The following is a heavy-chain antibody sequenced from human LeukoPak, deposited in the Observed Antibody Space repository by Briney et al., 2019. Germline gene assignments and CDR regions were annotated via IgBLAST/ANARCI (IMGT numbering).Heavy chain of an antibody. V-gene: IGHV1-24*01. CDR3: ATVPFGVVTKFDY. J-gene: IGHJ4*02. CDR1: GYTLTELS. CDR2: FDPEDGET. D-gene: IGHD3-3*01. Sequence: ASVKVSCKVSGYTLTELSMHWVRQAPGKGLEWMGGFDPEDGETIYAQKFQGRVTMTEDTSTDTAYMELSSPRSEDTAVYYCATVPFGVVTKFDYWGQGTLVTVSS.